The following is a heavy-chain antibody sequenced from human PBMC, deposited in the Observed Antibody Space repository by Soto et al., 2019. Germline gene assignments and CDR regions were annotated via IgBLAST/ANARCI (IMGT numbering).Heavy chain of an antibody. D-gene: IGHD3-22*01. CDR2: IYYSDGSIT. Sequence: PSETLSLTCTVSGGSISSSSYYWGWIRQPPGKGLEWIGSIYYSDGSITQYEDSVRGRFTISRDNAKNTLFLQMNSLRAEDTAVYYCARVGDSGYYLGPFDYWGQGTLVTVSS. CDR3: ARVGDSGYYLGPFDY. CDR1: GGSISSSSYY. V-gene: IGHV4-39*01. J-gene: IGHJ4*02.